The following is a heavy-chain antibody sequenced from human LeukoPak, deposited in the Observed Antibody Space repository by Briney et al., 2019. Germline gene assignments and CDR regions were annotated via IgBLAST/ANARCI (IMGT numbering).Heavy chain of an antibody. CDR1: GFTFSNYD. J-gene: IGHJ4*02. V-gene: IGHV3-33*08. Sequence: GESLRLSCEASGFTFSNYDMHWVRQAPGKGLEWVAIVWYDGRDKYYADSVKGRFTVSRDNSKNTLYLQMNSLRADDTAVYYCARDLNREDFDYWGQGTLVAVSS. CDR2: VWYDGRDK. D-gene: IGHD3-9*01. CDR3: ARDLNREDFDY.